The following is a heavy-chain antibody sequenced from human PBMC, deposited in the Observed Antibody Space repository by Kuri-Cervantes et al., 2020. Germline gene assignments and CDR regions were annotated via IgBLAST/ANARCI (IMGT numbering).Heavy chain of an antibody. CDR1: GGTFSSYS. D-gene: IGHD6-19*01. CDR2: ISAYNSNT. CDR3: EKDLPHDPTVAGSGLDY. V-gene: IGHV1-18*01. J-gene: IGHJ4*02. Sequence: ASVKVSCKASGGTFSSYSISWVRQAPGQGLEWMGWISAYNSNTNYAQKLQGRITMTTDTSTSTAYTGLRSLRSDDTAVYSCEKDLPHDPTVAGSGLDYWGQGTLVTVSS.